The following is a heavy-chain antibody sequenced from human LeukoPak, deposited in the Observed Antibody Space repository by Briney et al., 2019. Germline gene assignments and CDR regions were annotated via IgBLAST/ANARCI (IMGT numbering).Heavy chain of an antibody. CDR1: GFTFSSYA. Sequence: PGGSLRLSCAASGFTFSSYAMSWVRQAPGKGLEWVAFIRYDGSNKYYADSVKGRFTISRDNSKNTLYLQMNSLRAEDTAVYYCAKAYFDWPHPLREWGQGTLVTVPS. D-gene: IGHD3-9*01. CDR3: AKAYFDWPHPLRE. J-gene: IGHJ4*02. CDR2: IRYDGSNK. V-gene: IGHV3-30*02.